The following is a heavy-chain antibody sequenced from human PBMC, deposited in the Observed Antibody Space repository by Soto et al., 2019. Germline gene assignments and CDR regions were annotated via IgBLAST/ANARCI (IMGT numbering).Heavy chain of an antibody. Sequence: GESLKISCKVTGYNFTNYWVAWVRQMPGKGLEWMGIIYPGDSDTRYSPSFQGQVTISADKSISTAYLQWSSLKASDTAMYYCARTSWLVGSYGMDVWGQGTTVTSP. CDR3: ARTSWLVGSYGMDV. CDR2: IYPGDSDT. D-gene: IGHD6-19*01. CDR1: GYNFTNYW. J-gene: IGHJ6*02. V-gene: IGHV5-51*01.